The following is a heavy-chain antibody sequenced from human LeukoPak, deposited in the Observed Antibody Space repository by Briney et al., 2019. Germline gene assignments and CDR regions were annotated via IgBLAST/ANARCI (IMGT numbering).Heavy chain of an antibody. V-gene: IGHV7-4-1*02. CDR2: IHPSTGNP. D-gene: IGHD3-16*02. Sequence: GASVKVSCKASGYIFTDYYMHWMRQAPGQGLEWMGWIHPSTGNPTYAQGFTGRFVFSLDTSVSTTYLQISSLKAEDTAVYYCARAYQRLGELSLPDYWGQGTLVTVSS. J-gene: IGHJ4*02. CDR1: GYIFTDYY. CDR3: ARAYQRLGELSLPDY.